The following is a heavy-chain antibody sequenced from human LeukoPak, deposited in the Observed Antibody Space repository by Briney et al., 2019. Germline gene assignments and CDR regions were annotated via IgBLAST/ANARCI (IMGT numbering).Heavy chain of an antibody. CDR3: ARGSAARPDY. CDR1: GGSISSGSYY. V-gene: IGHV4-61*02. Sequence: SETLSLTCTVSGGSISSGSYYWSWIRQPAGKGLEWIGRIYTSGSTNYNPSLKSRVTISVDTSKNQFSLKLSSVTAADTAVYYCARGSAARPDYWGQGTLVTVSS. CDR2: IYTSGST. D-gene: IGHD6-6*01. J-gene: IGHJ4*02.